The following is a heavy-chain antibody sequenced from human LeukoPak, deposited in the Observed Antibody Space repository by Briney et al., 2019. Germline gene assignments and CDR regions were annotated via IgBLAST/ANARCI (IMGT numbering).Heavy chain of an antibody. CDR2: IYWDSSSV. V-gene: IGHV3-9*01. CDR1: EFIFDDFA. D-gene: IGHD3-10*01. Sequence: PGGSLRLSCTVSEFIFDDFAMHWVRQAPGKGLEWVSGIYWDSSSVDYADSVKGRFTISRDNAKNSLYLQMNNLGAEDTAVYYCAKKRVITTPDAIDWYFDLWGRGTLVTVSS. J-gene: IGHJ2*01. CDR3: AKKRVITTPDAIDWYFDL.